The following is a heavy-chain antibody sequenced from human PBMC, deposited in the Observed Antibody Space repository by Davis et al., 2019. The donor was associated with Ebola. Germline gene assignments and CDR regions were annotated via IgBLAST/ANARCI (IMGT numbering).Heavy chain of an antibody. V-gene: IGHV3-23*01. J-gene: IGHJ4*02. CDR2: LSGRGSRT. Sequence: GGSLRPSCAASGFTFSHYAMSWVRQAPGKGLAWVSALSGRGSRTYYADSLKDRLTISRDNSNNTLYLQMNSLRVEDTAVYYCAKCRRVGVNAPNDHWGQGTLVTVSS. CDR3: AKCRRVGVNAPNDH. D-gene: IGHD1-26*01. CDR1: GFTFSHYA.